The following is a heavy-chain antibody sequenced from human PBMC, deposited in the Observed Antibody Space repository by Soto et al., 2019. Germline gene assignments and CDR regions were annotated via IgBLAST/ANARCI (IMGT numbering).Heavy chain of an antibody. CDR1: GFNVNSDY. CDR3: TRDGRGLGRLSLFEY. J-gene: IGHJ4*02. CDR2: IYSGETT. Sequence: PVGSLRLSCAASGFNVNSDYMNWVRQTPGKGLEWVASIYSGETTYYADSVRGRFTISSDKSKNTLYFQLSSLRIEDTAVYYCTRDGRGLGRLSLFEYWGQGVLVTVSS. V-gene: IGHV3-53*01. D-gene: IGHD2-21*02.